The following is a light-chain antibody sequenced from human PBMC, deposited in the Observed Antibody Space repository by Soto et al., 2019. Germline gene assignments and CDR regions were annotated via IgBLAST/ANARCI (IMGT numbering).Light chain of an antibody. Sequence: ALQMTQSPSSLSASVGDRVIITCRASQGIRNDLGWYQQKPGKAPKLLIYAASSLQSGVPSRFSGSGSGTDFTLTITSLQPDDFATYYCLQDHNYPLTFGQGTKVEGK. CDR2: AAS. CDR1: QGIRND. CDR3: LQDHNYPLT. J-gene: IGKJ1*01. V-gene: IGKV1-6*01.